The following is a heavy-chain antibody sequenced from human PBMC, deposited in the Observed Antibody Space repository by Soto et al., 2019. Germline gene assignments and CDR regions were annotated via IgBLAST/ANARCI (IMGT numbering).Heavy chain of an antibody. CDR3: ARDPQTLMDQTYYYYGMDV. CDR1: GFTFSDYY. J-gene: IGHJ6*02. V-gene: IGHV3-11*01. CDR2: ISSSGSTI. Sequence: QVQLVESGGGLVKPGGSLRLSCAASGFTFSDYYMSWIRQAPGKGLEWVSYISSSGSTIYYADSVKGRFTISRDNAKNSLYLQMNSLRAEDMAVYYCARDPQTLMDQTYYYYGMDVWGQGTTVTVSS. D-gene: IGHD2-8*01.